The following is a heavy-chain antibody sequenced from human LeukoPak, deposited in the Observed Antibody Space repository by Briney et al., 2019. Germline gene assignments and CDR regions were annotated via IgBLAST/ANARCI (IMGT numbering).Heavy chain of an antibody. CDR1: GYTFTSYG. CDR3: ARDQGDTYYVLRFLEWLD. Sequence: ASVKVSCKASGYTFTSYGISWVRQAPGQGLEWMGWISAYNGNTNYAQKFQGRVTMTRDMSTSTVYMELSSLRSEDTAVYYCARDQGDTYYVLRFLEWLDWGQGTLVTVSS. J-gene: IGHJ4*02. CDR2: ISAYNGNT. V-gene: IGHV1-18*01. D-gene: IGHD3-3*01.